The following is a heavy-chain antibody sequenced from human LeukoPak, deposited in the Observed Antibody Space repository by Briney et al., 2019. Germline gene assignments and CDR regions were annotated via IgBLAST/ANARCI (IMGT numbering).Heavy chain of an antibody. V-gene: IGHV3-66*01. CDR1: GFTVSSNY. Sequence: GGSLRLSCAASGFTVSSNYMSWVRQAPGKGLEWVSVIYSGGSTYYADSVKGRFTISRDNSKNTLYLQMNSLRAEDTAVYYCARAIGPAYSSSYANWGQGTLVTVSS. CDR2: IYSGGST. D-gene: IGHD6-13*01. CDR3: ARAIGPAYSSSYAN. J-gene: IGHJ4*02.